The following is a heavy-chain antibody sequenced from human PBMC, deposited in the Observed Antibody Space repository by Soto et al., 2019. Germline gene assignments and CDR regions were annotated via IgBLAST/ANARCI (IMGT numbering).Heavy chain of an antibody. J-gene: IGHJ6*02. D-gene: IGHD6-19*01. CDR3: ARHPGYSSGWSPAPYYYYGMDV. CDR2: IYYSGST. Sequence: PSETLSLTCTVSGGSISSYYWSWIRQPPGKGLEWIGYIYYSGSTNYNPSLKSRVTISVDTSKNQFSLKLSSVTAADTAVYYCARHPGYSSGWSPAPYYYYGMDVWGQGTTVTVSS. CDR1: GGSISSYY. V-gene: IGHV4-59*01.